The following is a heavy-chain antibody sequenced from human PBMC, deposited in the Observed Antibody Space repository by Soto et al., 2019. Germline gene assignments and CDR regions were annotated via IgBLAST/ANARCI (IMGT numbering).Heavy chain of an antibody. Sequence: GGSLRLSCAASGFTFSSYAMSWVRQAPGKGLEWDSAISGSGGSTYYADSVKGRFTISRDNSKNTLYLQMNSLGAEDTAVYYCAKVRSSSWYVAFDIWGQGTMVTVSS. CDR1: GFTFSSYA. CDR3: AKVRSSSWYVAFDI. V-gene: IGHV3-23*01. J-gene: IGHJ3*02. D-gene: IGHD6-13*01. CDR2: ISGSGGST.